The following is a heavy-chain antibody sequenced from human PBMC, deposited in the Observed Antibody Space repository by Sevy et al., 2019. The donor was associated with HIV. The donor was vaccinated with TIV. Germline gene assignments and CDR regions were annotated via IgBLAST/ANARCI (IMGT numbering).Heavy chain of an antibody. CDR3: ARYNLWSGHYDYFDY. Sequence: SQTLSLTCSVSGGSISSHYWSWIRQPAGEGLEWIGRIDTSGGTNYNPSLKTRVTMSIDTSKNQFSLRLRSVTAADTAVYYCARYNLWSGHYDYFDYWGPGALVTVSS. J-gene: IGHJ4*02. CDR1: GGSISSHY. CDR2: IDTSGGT. V-gene: IGHV4-4*07. D-gene: IGHD3-3*01.